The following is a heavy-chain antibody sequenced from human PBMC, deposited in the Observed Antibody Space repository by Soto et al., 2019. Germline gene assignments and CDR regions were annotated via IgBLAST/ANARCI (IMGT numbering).Heavy chain of an antibody. J-gene: IGHJ4*02. Sequence: ASVKVSCKASGYTFTSYAMHWVRQAPGQRLEWMGWINAGNGNTKYSQKFQGRVTITRDTSASTAYMELSSLRSEDTAVYYCARSIVVVTALDNWGQETRVTVSS. CDR1: GYTFTSYA. D-gene: IGHD2-21*02. CDR3: ARSIVVVTALDN. V-gene: IGHV1-3*01. CDR2: INAGNGNT.